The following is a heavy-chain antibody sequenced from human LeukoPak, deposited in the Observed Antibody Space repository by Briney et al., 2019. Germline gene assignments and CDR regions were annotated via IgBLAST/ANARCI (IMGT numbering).Heavy chain of an antibody. CDR3: ARGRSSMVRGYYYYYMDV. CDR2: IYYSGST. Sequence: SETLSLTCTVSGGSISSGVYSWSWIRQPPGKGLEWIGYIYYSGSTNYNPSLKSRVTISVDTSKNQFSLKLSSVTAADTAVYYCARGRSSMVRGYYYYYMDVWGKGTTVTISS. J-gene: IGHJ6*03. CDR1: GGSISSGVYS. V-gene: IGHV4-61*08. D-gene: IGHD3-10*01.